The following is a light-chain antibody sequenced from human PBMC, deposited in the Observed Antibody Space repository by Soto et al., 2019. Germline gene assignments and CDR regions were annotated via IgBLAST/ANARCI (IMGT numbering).Light chain of an antibody. Sequence: QSALTQPVSVYGSPGESITISCTKSSSDVGGHNYVSWYQQHPGQAPKLMIYDVSNRPSGVSSRFSGSKSGNTASLTISGLQAVDEADYYCSSHTTSSPYVFGTGTKLTVL. CDR3: SSHTTSSPYV. J-gene: IGLJ1*01. CDR1: SSDVGGHNY. V-gene: IGLV2-14*03. CDR2: DVS.